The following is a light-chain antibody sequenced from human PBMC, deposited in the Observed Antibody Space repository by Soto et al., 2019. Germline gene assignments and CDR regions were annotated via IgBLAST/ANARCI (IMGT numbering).Light chain of an antibody. V-gene: IGLV1-40*01. CDR3: QSYDSSLSAVV. J-gene: IGLJ2*01. CDR2: GNT. CDR1: SSNIGADYD. Sequence: QSVLTQPPSVSGAPGQTITISCTGSSSNIGADYDVHWYQHLPGTAPKLLTYGNTNRPSGVPDRLSGSRSGTSASLAITGLQADDEADYYCQSYDSSLSAVVFGGGTQLTVL.